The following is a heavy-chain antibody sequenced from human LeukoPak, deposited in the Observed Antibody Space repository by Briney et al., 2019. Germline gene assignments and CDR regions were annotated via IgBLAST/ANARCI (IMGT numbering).Heavy chain of an antibody. D-gene: IGHD3-22*01. J-gene: IGHJ4*02. Sequence: GGSLRLSCAASGFTFSSYAMSWVRQAPGKGLEWVSAISGSGGSTYYADSVKGRFTISRDNPKNTLYLQMNSLRAEDTAVYYCAKMGNYYDSSGYYDYWGQGTLVTVSS. CDR2: ISGSGGST. V-gene: IGHV3-23*01. CDR3: AKMGNYYDSSGYYDY. CDR1: GFTFSSYA.